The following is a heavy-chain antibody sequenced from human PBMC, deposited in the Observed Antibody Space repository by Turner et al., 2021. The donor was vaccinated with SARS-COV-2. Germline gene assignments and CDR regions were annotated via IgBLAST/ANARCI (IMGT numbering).Heavy chain of an antibody. Sequence: VQLVESGGGLVQPGGSLRLSCAASGFTFSSYWMSWVRQAPGKGLEWVANINQDGSEKYYVDSVKGRFTISRDNAKNSLYLQMNSLRAEDTAVYYCARDRSTYYDFWSGYWHFDYWGQGTLVTSPQ. V-gene: IGHV3-7*01. CDR2: INQDGSEK. D-gene: IGHD3-3*01. CDR3: ARDRSTYYDFWSGYWHFDY. J-gene: IGHJ4*02. CDR1: GFTFSSYW.